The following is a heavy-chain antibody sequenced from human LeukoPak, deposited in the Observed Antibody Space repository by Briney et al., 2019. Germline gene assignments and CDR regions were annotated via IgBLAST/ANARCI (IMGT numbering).Heavy chain of an antibody. CDR1: GGSFSGYY. CDR3: ARDGGGSSWYFGY. CDR2: IYYSGST. J-gene: IGHJ4*02. D-gene: IGHD6-13*01. V-gene: IGHV4-59*01. Sequence: PSETLSLTCAVYGGSFSGYYWSWIRQPPGKGLEWIGYIYYSGSTNYNPSLKSRVTISVDTSKNQFSLKLSSVTAADTAVYYCARDGGGSSWYFGYWGQGTLVTVSS.